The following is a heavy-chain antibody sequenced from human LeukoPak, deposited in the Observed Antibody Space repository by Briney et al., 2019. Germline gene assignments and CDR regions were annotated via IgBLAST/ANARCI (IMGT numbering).Heavy chain of an antibody. J-gene: IGHJ4*02. V-gene: IGHV1-18*01. Sequence: AASVNVSCKASGYTFINYGINWVRQAPGQGLEWMGWISAYNGNTNYAQSLQGRVTMTTDTSTSTAYMEMRSLTSDDTAVYYCARDLDQYNGRFGGFGHDFWGQGTLVTVSS. CDR3: ARDLDQYNGRFGGFGHDF. D-gene: IGHD3-10*01. CDR1: GYTFINYG. CDR2: ISAYNGNT.